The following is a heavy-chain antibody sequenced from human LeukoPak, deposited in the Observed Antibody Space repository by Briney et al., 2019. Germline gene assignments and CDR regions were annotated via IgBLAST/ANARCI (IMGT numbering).Heavy chain of an antibody. CDR3: ARVIPLGYCSSTSCFDNDY. D-gene: IGHD2-2*01. J-gene: IGHJ4*02. V-gene: IGHV1-18*01. Sequence: GASVKVSCKAPGYTFTSYGISWVRQAPGQGLEWMGWISAYNGNTNYAQKLQGRVTMTTDTSTSTAYMELRSLRSDDTAVYYCARVIPLGYCSSTSCFDNDYWGQGTLVTVSS. CDR2: ISAYNGNT. CDR1: GYTFTSYG.